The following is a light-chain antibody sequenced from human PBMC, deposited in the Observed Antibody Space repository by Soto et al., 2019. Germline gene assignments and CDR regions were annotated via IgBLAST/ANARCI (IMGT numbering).Light chain of an antibody. J-gene: IGKJ5*01. Sequence: ERVLTQTPGTLSLSPGEIATLSCRPSQSVSSSYLAWYQQKPGQAPRILIYGASSRATGIPDRFSGGGSGTDFTLTISRLEPEDFAVYYCQQYGSSATLCQGTRLEIK. V-gene: IGKV3-20*01. CDR3: QQYGSSAT. CDR2: GAS. CDR1: QSVSSSY.